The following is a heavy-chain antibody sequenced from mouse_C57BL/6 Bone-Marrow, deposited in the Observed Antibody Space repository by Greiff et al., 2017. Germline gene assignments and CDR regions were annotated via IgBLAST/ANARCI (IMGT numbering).Heavy chain of an antibody. Sequence: QVQLQQPGAELVTPGASVQLSCKASGYTFTSSWMQWVKQRPGQGLEWIGEIDPSDSYTNYNQKFKGKATLTVDTSSSTAYMQLSSLTADDSAVYYCAILPDIDAMDYWGQGTSVTVSS. V-gene: IGHV1-50*01. CDR3: AILPDIDAMDY. CDR1: GYTFTSSW. D-gene: IGHD1-1*01. J-gene: IGHJ4*01. CDR2: IDPSDSYT.